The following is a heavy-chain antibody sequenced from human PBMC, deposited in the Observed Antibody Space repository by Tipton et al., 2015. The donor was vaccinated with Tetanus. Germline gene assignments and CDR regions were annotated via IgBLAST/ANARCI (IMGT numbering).Heavy chain of an antibody. CDR1: GYTFTSYG. CDR3: ARTLRSYYYYGMDV. Sequence: QVQLVQSGPEVKKPGASVKVSCKASGYTFTSYGISWVRQAPGQGLEWMGWISAYNGNTNYAQKLQGRVTMTTDTSTSTAYTELRGLRSDDTAVYYCARTLRSYYYYGMDVWGQGTTVTVSS. D-gene: IGHD3-16*01. J-gene: IGHJ6*02. V-gene: IGHV1-18*01. CDR2: ISAYNGNT.